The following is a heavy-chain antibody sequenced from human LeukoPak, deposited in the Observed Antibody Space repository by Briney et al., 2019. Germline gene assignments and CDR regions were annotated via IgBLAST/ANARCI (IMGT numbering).Heavy chain of an antibody. Sequence: ASAKVSCKVSGYTFTDYYMHWVQQAPGKGLEWMGLVDPEDGETIYAEKFQGRVTITADTSTDTAYMELSSLRSEDTAVYYCATMEYCSGGSCPDWGQGTLVTVSS. CDR3: ATMEYCSGGSCPD. V-gene: IGHV1-69-2*01. CDR2: VDPEDGET. J-gene: IGHJ4*02. CDR1: GYTFTDYY. D-gene: IGHD2-15*01.